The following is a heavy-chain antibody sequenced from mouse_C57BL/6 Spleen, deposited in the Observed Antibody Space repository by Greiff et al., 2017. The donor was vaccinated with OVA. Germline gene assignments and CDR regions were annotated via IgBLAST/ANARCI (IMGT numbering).Heavy chain of an antibody. CDR2: IYPRSGNT. Sequence: QVQLQQSGAELARPGASVKLSCKASGYTFTSYGISWVKQRTGQGLEWIGEIYPRSGNTYYNEKFKGKATLTADKSSSTAYMELRSLTSEDSAVYFCASHYYSNYVRGYYFDYWGQGTTLTVSS. D-gene: IGHD2-5*01. CDR3: ASHYYSNYVRGYYFDY. V-gene: IGHV1-81*01. CDR1: GYTFTSYG. J-gene: IGHJ2*01.